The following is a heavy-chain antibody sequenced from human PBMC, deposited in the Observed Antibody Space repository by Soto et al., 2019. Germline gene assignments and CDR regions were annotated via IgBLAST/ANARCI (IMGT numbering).Heavy chain of an antibody. CDR1: GYSFTSYW. V-gene: IGHV5-51*01. CDR2: IYPGDSDT. J-gene: IGHJ6*02. Sequence: GESLKISCKGSGYSFTSYWIGWVRQMPGKGLEWMGIIYPGDSDTRYSPSFQGQVTISADKSISTAYLQWSSLKASDTAMYYCARYPDYGEYYYYGMDVWGQGTTVTVSS. D-gene: IGHD4-17*01. CDR3: ARYPDYGEYYYYGMDV.